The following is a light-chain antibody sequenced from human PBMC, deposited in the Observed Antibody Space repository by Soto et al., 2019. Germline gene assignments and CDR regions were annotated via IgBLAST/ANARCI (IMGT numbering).Light chain of an antibody. CDR2: ATS. CDR1: QAISSW. CDR3: QEYNSYPIT. Sequence: DIQMTQSPSSLSATVGYRVTITCRASQAISSWLAWSRQEPEQAPKSLIYATSSLQSGVPSRFSGSGSGTDVTLTVSSLQPEDFASYCCQEYNSYPITFGQGTRLEIK. J-gene: IGKJ5*01. V-gene: IGKV1D-16*01.